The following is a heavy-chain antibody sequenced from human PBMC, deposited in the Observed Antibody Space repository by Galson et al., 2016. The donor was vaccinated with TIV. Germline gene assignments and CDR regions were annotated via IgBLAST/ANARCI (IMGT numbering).Heavy chain of an antibody. V-gene: IGHV3-30-3*01. CDR1: GFAFRNYP. D-gene: IGHD3-3*01. CDR2: ISFDGNSE. Sequence: SLRLSCAASGFAFRNYPIHWVRQAPGKGLEWVALISFDGNSEYFADSMKGRFTISRDNSKNTLYLQMNSLRTEDTAVYFCARDSGVFCRRASCFEWLDYWGQGTLDTVSS. CDR3: ARDSGVFCRRASCFEWLDY. J-gene: IGHJ4*02.